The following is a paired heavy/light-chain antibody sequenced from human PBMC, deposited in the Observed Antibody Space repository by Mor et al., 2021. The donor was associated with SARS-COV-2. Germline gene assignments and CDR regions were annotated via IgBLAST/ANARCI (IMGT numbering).Light chain of an antibody. CDR2: KIS. J-gene: IGKJ2*01. CDR3: TQATQFPYT. Sequence: DIVMTQTPLSSPVTLGQPASISCRSSQSLVHSDGNTYLSWLHQRPGQPPRLLIYKISNRFSGVPDRFSGSGAGTDFTLKISRVEAEDVGVYYCTQATQFPYTFGQGTKLEIK. CDR1: QSLVHSDGNTY. V-gene: IGKV2-24*01.
Heavy chain of an antibody. V-gene: IGHV1-2*02. J-gene: IGHJ4*02. D-gene: IGHD6-19*01. Sequence: QVQVVQSGAEVKKPGASVKVSCKASGYSFTGYYIHWVRQASGQGLEWMGCINPNTGGTSYAQKFQGRVTMTRDTSITTAYMELSRLRSDDTAVYYCARAEGYSSSYSDYWGQGTLVTVSS. CDR2: INPNTGGT. CDR3: ARAEGYSSSYSDY. CDR1: GYSFTGYY.